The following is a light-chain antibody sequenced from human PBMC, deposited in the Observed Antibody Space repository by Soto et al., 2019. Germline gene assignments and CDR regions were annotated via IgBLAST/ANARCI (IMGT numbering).Light chain of an antibody. CDR3: MQGTLWPRT. V-gene: IGKV2-30*01. CDR2: KVS. Sequence: DVVMTQSPLSLPVTLGQPASISCRSSQSLVYSDGNTSLNWFQQRPGQSPRRLIYKVSNRDSGVPDRFSGSGSGTDFTLNISRVEADDVGVYYCMQGTLWPRTFGQGTKLEIK. CDR1: QSLVYSDGNTS. J-gene: IGKJ2*01.